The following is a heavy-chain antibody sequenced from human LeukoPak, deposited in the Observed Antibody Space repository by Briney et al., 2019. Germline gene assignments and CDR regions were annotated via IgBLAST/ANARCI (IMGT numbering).Heavy chain of an antibody. V-gene: IGHV4-4*02. Sequence: SGTLSLTCAVSGGSISRSYWWSWVRPLPGKGLEWIGEIYHSGSTNHNPSLKSRVTISVDKSKNQFSLKLSSVTAADTAVYYCARGIGSYDNIWGSYRYFDYWGQGTLVTVSS. CDR2: IYHSGST. D-gene: IGHD3-16*02. CDR3: ARGIGSYDNIWGSYRYFDY. CDR1: GGSISRSYW. J-gene: IGHJ4*02.